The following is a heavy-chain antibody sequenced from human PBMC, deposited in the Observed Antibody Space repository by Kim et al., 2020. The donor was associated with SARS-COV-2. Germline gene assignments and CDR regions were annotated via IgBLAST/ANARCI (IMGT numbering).Heavy chain of an antibody. CDR3: ARDRVEAVAGTCWFDP. V-gene: IGHV1-3*01. J-gene: IGHJ5*02. D-gene: IGHD6-19*01. CDR1: GYTFTSYA. Sequence: ASVKVSCKASGYTFTSYAMHWVRQAPGQRLEWMGWINAGNGNTKYSQKFQGRVTITRDTSASTAYMELSSLRSEDTAVYYCARDRVEAVAGTCWFDPWGQGTLVTVSS. CDR2: INAGNGNT.